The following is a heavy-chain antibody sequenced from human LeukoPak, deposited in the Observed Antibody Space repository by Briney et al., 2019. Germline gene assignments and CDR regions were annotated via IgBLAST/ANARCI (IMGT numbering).Heavy chain of an antibody. CDR2: INWNGGST. D-gene: IGHD3-22*01. V-gene: IGHV3-20*04. J-gene: IGHJ4*02. Sequence: PGGSLRLSCAASGFTFDDYGMSWVRQAPGKGLEWVSGINWNGGSTGYADSVKGRFTISRDNAKNSLYPQMNSLRAEDTALYYCARGVSSSGYYEGCGYWGQGTLVTVSS. CDR3: ARGVSSSGYYEGCGY. CDR1: GFTFDDYG.